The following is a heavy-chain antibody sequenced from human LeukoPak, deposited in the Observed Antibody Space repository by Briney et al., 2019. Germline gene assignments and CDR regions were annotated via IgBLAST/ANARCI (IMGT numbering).Heavy chain of an antibody. V-gene: IGHV3-73*01. CDR3: TRNWNDYYYYYMDV. J-gene: IGHJ6*03. D-gene: IGHD1-1*01. CDR2: IRSKANNYAT. Sequence: GGSLRLSCAASGFTFSGSAMHWVRQASGKGLEWHRRIRSKANNYATAYAASVKGRFTISRDDSKNTAYLQMNSLKTEDTAVYYCTRNWNDYYYYYMDVWGKGTTVTVSS. CDR1: GFTFSGSA.